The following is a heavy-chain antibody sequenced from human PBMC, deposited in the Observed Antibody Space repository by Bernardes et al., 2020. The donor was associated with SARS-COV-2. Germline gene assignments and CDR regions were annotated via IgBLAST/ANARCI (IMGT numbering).Heavy chain of an antibody. V-gene: IGHV3-64*01. CDR1: GFTFSIYA. J-gene: IGHJ4*02. CDR3: ARDFWSYQRPKVPDY. Sequence: GGSLRLSCAASGFTFSIYAMHWVRQAPGKGLEYLSGISNNGGSTYYANSVKDRFTISRDNSKNTLYLQMGSLRAEDTAVYYCARDFWSYQRPKVPDYWGQGTPVIVSS. D-gene: IGHD3-16*02. CDR2: ISNNGGST.